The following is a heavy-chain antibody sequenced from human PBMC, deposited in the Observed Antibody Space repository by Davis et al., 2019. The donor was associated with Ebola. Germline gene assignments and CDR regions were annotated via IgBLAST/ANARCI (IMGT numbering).Heavy chain of an antibody. V-gene: IGHV3-23*01. CDR3: ATRGTK. D-gene: IGHD1/OR15-1a*01. CDR2: IGGSGGIT. J-gene: IGHJ4*02. Sequence: SWIRQAPGKGLEWVSAIGGSGGITYYADSVKGRFTISRDISRNTMYLQMNSLRAEDTAVYYCATRGTKWGQGTLVTVSS.